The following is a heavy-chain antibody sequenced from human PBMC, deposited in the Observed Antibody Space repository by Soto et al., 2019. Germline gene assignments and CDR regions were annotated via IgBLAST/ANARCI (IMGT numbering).Heavy chain of an antibody. CDR2: ISAYNGNT. D-gene: IGHD6-6*01. CDR1: GYTFTSYG. V-gene: IGHV1-18*01. Sequence: QVKLVQSGAEVKKPGASVKVSCKPSGYTFTSYGISWVRQAPGQGLEWMGWISAYNGNTNYAQKLQDRVTMTTDTSTSTAYMERRSLRSDVTAVYYCAVSRVAARAGMAYYFDYWGQGTLVTVSS. J-gene: IGHJ4*02. CDR3: AVSRVAARAGMAYYFDY.